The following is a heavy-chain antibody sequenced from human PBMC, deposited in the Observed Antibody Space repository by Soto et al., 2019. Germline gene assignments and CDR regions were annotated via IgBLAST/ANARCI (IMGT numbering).Heavy chain of an antibody. V-gene: IGHV1-69*01. CDR3: ARAGT. Sequence: QVQLVQSGAEVKKPGSSVKVSCKVSGGTFRTYAINWVRQAPGQGLEWMGGITPISGTTNHAQKFRGRVTIGADASTSTAYMDLSSLRHNDTAVYYCARAGTWGQGSLVTISS. CDR2: ITPISGTT. CDR1: GGTFRTYA. J-gene: IGHJ5*02.